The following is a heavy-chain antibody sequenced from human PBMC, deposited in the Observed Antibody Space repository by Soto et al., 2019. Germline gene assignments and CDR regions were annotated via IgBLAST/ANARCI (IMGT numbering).Heavy chain of an antibody. D-gene: IGHD1-26*01. CDR1: GGSIRSNNYY. V-gene: IGHV4-39*01. Sequence: SETLSLTCTVSGGSIRSNNYYWGWIRQPPGKGLEWIGSIYYSGSIYYEPSLKSRVTISVDTSKNQFSLKLSSVAAADTAVYYCARHPFGGRYYPVCFDYWGQGTLVTVSS. CDR3: ARHPFGGRYYPVCFDY. CDR2: IYYSGSI. J-gene: IGHJ4*02.